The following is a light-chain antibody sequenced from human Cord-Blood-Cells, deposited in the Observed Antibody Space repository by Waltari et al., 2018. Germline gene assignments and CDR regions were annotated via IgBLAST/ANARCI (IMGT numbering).Light chain of an antibody. V-gene: IGLV2-23*01. J-gene: IGLJ3*02. Sequence: QSALTQPASVSGSPGPSITIYCTGTSSDVGSYNLVSCYQHHPGKAPKLMIYEGSKRPSGVSNRFSGSKSGNTASLTISGLQAEDEADYYCCSYAGSSTWVFGGGTKLTVL. CDR2: EGS. CDR3: CSYAGSSTWV. CDR1: SSDVGSYNL.